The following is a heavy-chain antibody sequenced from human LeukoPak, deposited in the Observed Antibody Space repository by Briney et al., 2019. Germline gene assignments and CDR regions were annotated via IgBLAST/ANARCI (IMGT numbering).Heavy chain of an antibody. CDR3: AREREYCSSTSCHELDY. J-gene: IGHJ4*02. CDR1: GFTFSSYS. CDR2: ISSSSSTI. Sequence: GGSLRLSCAASGFTFSSYSMNWVRQAPGKGLEWVSYISSSSSTIYYADSVKGRFTISRDNAKNSLYLQMNSLRAEDTAVYYCAREREYCSSTSCHELDYWDQGTLVTVSS. V-gene: IGHV3-48*04. D-gene: IGHD2-2*01.